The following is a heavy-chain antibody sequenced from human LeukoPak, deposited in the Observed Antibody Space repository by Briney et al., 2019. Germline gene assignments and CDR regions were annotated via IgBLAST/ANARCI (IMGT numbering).Heavy chain of an antibody. D-gene: IGHD3-3*01. CDR1: GYTFTGYY. J-gene: IGHJ4*02. Sequence: ASVKVSCKASGYTFTGYYMHWVRQAPGQGLEWMGWINPNSGGTNYAQKFQGRVTMTRDTSTSTAYMELSRLRSDDTAVYYCARSITIFGVVPNYWGQGTLVTVSS. CDR2: INPNSGGT. V-gene: IGHV1-2*02. CDR3: ARSITIFGVVPNY.